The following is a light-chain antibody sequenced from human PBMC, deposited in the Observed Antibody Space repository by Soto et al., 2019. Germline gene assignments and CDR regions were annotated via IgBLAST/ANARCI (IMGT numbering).Light chain of an antibody. CDR2: GAS. J-gene: IGKJ1*01. V-gene: IGKV3-20*01. CDR3: QQYGSSPPWT. Sequence: IVLTQSPGTLSLSPGERATLSCRASQRVSSSYLAWYQQQPGQARRLLIYGASSRATGIPDRFSGSGSGTDFTLTISRLEPEDFAVYYGQQYGSSPPWTFGQGTKVDIK. CDR1: QRVSSSY.